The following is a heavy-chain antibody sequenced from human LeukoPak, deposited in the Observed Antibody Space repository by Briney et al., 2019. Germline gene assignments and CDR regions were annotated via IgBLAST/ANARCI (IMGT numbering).Heavy chain of an antibody. D-gene: IGHD5-24*01. CDR2: ISGSGGNT. V-gene: IGHV3-23*01. J-gene: IGHJ4*02. CDR1: GFTFSSYA. CDR3: FGGGGYNSDY. Sequence: GGSLRLSCVASGFTFSSYAMNWVRQAPGKGLEWVSLISGSGGNTYYADSVKGRFTISRDNSKNTLYLQMNSLRAEDTALYSCFGGGGYNSDYWGQGTLVTVSP.